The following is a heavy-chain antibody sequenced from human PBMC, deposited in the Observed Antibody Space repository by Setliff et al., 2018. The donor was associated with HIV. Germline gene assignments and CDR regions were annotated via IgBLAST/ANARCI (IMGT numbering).Heavy chain of an antibody. J-gene: IGHJ4*02. D-gene: IGHD4-17*01. CDR1: GYSISNTGHY. V-gene: IGHV4-38-2*01. Sequence: ETLSLTCVVSGYSISNTGHYWGWIRQPPGKGLEWIGSIYHTGDTYDNPSLKNRVTISRDTSKDRFSLNLRSVTAADTAIYYCARHKTHDYDGNSVYFDFWGQGIPVTVSS. CDR3: ARHKTHDYDGNSVYFDF. CDR2: IYHTGDT.